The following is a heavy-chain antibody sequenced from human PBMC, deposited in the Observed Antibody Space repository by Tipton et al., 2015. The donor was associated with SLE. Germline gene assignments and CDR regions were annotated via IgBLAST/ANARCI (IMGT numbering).Heavy chain of an antibody. Sequence: SLRLSCAASGFTFNTHAMSWVRQAPGKGLEWVSSISSSSSYIYYADSVKGRFTISRDNAKNSLYLQMNGLRAEDTAVYYCAREDNWTDPPSWGQGTLVTVSS. V-gene: IGHV3-21*01. D-gene: IGHD3/OR15-3a*01. J-gene: IGHJ4*02. CDR1: GFTFNTHA. CDR2: ISSSSSYI. CDR3: AREDNWTDPPS.